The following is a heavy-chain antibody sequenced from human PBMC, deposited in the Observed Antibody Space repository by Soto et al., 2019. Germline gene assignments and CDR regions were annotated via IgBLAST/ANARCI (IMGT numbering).Heavy chain of an antibody. J-gene: IGHJ6*02. CDR1: GDTFTSYY. D-gene: IGHD6-19*01. CDR2: INPSGGST. CDR3: ASSALEAVAEYENYYGMDV. Sequence: ASVKLSCKASGDTFTSYYMHWVRQAPRQGLEWMGIINPSGGSTSYAQKFQGRVTITRDTSTSTVYMELSSLRSEDTAVYYCASSALEAVAEYENYYGMDVWGQGTTVTVSS. V-gene: IGHV1-46*01.